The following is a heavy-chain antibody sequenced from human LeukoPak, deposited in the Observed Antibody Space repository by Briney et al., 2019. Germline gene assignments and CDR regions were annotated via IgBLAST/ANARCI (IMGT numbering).Heavy chain of an antibody. CDR3: ARDGVYYDSSGYYHSNFDY. J-gene: IGHJ4*02. CDR1: GYTFTSYG. CDR2: ISAYNGNT. D-gene: IGHD3-22*01. Sequence: ASVKVSCKASGYTFTSYGISWVRQAPGQGLEWMGWISAYNGNTNYAQKLQGRVTMTTDTSTSTAYMELRSLRSDDTAVYYCARDGVYYDSSGYYHSNFDYWGQGTLVTVSS. V-gene: IGHV1-18*01.